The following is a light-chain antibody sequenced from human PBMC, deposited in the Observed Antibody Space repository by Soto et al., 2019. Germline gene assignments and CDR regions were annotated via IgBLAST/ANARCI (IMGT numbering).Light chain of an antibody. Sequence: QSALTQPPSASGSPGQSVTISCTGTSSDVGGYNYVSWYQQHPGQAPKLMMYEVSKRPSGVPDRFSGSRSGNTASLTVSGLQAEDEADYYCSSYAGTNNVVFGGGTKVTVL. J-gene: IGLJ3*02. V-gene: IGLV2-8*01. CDR3: SSYAGTNNVV. CDR2: EVS. CDR1: SSDVGGYNY.